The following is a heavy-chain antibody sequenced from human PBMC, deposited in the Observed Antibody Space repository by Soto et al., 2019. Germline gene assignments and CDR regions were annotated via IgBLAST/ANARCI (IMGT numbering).Heavy chain of an antibody. CDR2: IWYDGSNK. CDR3: ARDLVWGCSGGSCYSDQDGMDV. CDR1: GFTFSSYG. D-gene: IGHD2-15*01. J-gene: IGHJ6*02. V-gene: IGHV3-33*01. Sequence: QVQLVESGGGVVQPGRSLRLSCAASGFTFSSYGMHWVRQAPGKGLEWVAVIWYDGSNKYYADSVKGRFTISRDNSKNTLYLQMNSLRAEDTAVYYCARDLVWGCSGGSCYSDQDGMDVWGQGTTVTVSS.